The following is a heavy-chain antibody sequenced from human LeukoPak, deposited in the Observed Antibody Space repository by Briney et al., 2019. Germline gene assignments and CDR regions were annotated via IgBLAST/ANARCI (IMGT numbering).Heavy chain of an antibody. CDR3: ARGSRANWYFDL. Sequence: GRSLRLSCAASGFTFSSYAMRWVRQAPGKGLEWVAVISYDGSNKYYADSVKGRFTISRDNSKNTLYLQMNSLRAEDTAVYYCARGSRANWYFDLWGRGTLVTVSS. V-gene: IGHV3-30-3*01. CDR1: GFTFSSYA. CDR2: ISYDGSNK. J-gene: IGHJ2*01. D-gene: IGHD1-26*01.